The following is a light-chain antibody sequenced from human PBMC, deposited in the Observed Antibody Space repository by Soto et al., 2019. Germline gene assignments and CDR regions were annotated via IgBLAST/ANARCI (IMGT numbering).Light chain of an antibody. J-gene: IGLJ2*01. V-gene: IGLV2-8*01. CDR1: SSDVGGYNS. CDR2: DVT. CDR3: SSYGGSNNLI. Sequence: QSALTQPPSASGSPGQSVTISCTGTSSDVGGYNSVSWYQHHPGKAPKLMIYDVTERPSGVPDRFSGSKSGNTASLTVSGLQAEDEADYYCSSYGGSNNLIFGGGTKVTVL.